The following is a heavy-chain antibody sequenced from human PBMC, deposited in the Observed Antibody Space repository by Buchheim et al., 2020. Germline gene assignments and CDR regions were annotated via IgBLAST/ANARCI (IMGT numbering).Heavy chain of an antibody. D-gene: IGHD1-26*01. CDR1: GYTFSSYG. CDR3: ARPARPSGSYGY. J-gene: IGHJ4*02. CDR2: ISANGNT. Sequence: QVQLVQSGAEVKKPGASVKVSCKASGYTFSSYGISWVRQAPGQGLEWMGWISANGNTNYAQKLQGRVTMTTDTSTRPAYMEVRSLRSDDTAVYYCARPARPSGSYGYWGQGTL. V-gene: IGHV1-18*01.